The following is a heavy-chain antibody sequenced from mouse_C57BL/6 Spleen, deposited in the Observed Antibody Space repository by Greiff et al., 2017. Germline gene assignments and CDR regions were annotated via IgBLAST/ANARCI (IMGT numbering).Heavy chain of an antibody. CDR2: INYDGSST. Sequence: EVKLMESEGGLVQPGSSMKLSCTASGFTFSDYYMAWVRQVPEKGLEWVANINYDGSSTYYLDSLKSRFIISRDNAKNILYLQMSSLKSEDTATYYCAREDYGSSYEYYAMDDWGQGTSVTVSS. V-gene: IGHV5-16*01. CDR3: AREDYGSSYEYYAMDD. D-gene: IGHD1-1*01. CDR1: GFTFSDYY. J-gene: IGHJ4*01.